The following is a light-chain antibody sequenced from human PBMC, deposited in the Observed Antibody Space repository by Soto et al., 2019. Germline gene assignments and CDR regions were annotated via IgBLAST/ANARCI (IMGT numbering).Light chain of an antibody. CDR1: QSVSNRY. Sequence: IVLTQSPGTLSLSPWQRATLACRASQSVSNRYLAWYQQKPGQAPRLLIYGASSRATGVPDRFSGSGSGTDFTLTISRLEPEDSAVYYCQQYGSSPTWTFGQGTKVDIK. V-gene: IGKV3-20*01. CDR2: GAS. J-gene: IGKJ1*01. CDR3: QQYGSSPTWT.